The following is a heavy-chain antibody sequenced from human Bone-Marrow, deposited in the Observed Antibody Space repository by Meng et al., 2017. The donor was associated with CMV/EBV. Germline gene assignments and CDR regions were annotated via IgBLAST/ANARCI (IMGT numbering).Heavy chain of an antibody. CDR3: ARAVVVTDRSPLRYFDL. D-gene: IGHD2-21*02. J-gene: IGHJ2*01. CDR2: IKQDGSEK. V-gene: IGHV3-7*01. Sequence: GGSLRLSCAASGFTFSSYWMSWVRQAPGKGLEWVANIKQDGSEKYYVDSVKGRFTISRDNAKNSLYLQMNSLRAEDTAVYYCARAVVVTDRSPLRYFDLWGRGTLVTVSS. CDR1: GFTFSSYW.